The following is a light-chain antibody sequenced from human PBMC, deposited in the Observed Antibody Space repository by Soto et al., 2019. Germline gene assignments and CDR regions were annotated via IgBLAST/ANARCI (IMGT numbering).Light chain of an antibody. CDR3: QQGYSTPIT. CDR1: QSISSF. Sequence: DIQMTQSPSSLSASVGDRVTITCRASQSISSFLNWHQHKPGKAPKVLIYGASSLQSRVLSRFSRSGSGTDFTLTISSLQHEEFATYDCQQGYSTPITFGQGTRLDIK. V-gene: IGKV1-39*01. CDR2: GAS. J-gene: IGKJ5*01.